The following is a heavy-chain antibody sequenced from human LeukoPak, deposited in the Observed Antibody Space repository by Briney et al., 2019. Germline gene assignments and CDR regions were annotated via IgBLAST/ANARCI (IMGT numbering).Heavy chain of an antibody. J-gene: IGHJ4*02. CDR1: GVTFSNYG. CDR3: ARGHYYTDMLTNYWVRYFDY. D-gene: IGHD3-9*01. CDR2: VWSDGTTK. V-gene: IGHV3-33*01. Sequence: TGGSLSLSCAASGVTFSNYGMHWVRQAPAKGLEWVAVVWSDGTTKNYAATVKGRFTISRDNSKNTLYMQMNSLRAEDTAVYYRARGHYYTDMLTNYWVRYFDYWGQGTLVTVSS.